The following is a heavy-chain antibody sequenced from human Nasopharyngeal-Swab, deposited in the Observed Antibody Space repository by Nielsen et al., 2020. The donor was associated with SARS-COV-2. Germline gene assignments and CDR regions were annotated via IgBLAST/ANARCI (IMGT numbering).Heavy chain of an antibody. Sequence: SETLSLTCTVSGGSISSSSYYWGWIRQPPEKGLEWIGSIYYSGSTYYNPSLKSRVTISVDTSKNQFSLKLSSVTAADTAVYYCARTPSAYYYGSGPYYFDYWGQGTLVTVSS. CDR2: IYYSGST. D-gene: IGHD3-10*01. V-gene: IGHV4-39*01. CDR1: GGSISSSSYY. J-gene: IGHJ4*02. CDR3: ARTPSAYYYGSGPYYFDY.